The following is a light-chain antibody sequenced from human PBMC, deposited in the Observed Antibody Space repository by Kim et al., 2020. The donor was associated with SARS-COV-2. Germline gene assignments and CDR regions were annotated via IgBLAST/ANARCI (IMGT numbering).Light chain of an antibody. Sequence: SPEERAALSSRARQSVSSSYLAWYQQKPGQAPRLLIYGASSRATGIPDRFSGSGSGTDFTLTISRLEPEDFAVYYCQQYGSSPRTFGQGTKVDIK. J-gene: IGKJ1*01. CDR3: QQYGSSPRT. V-gene: IGKV3-20*01. CDR2: GAS. CDR1: QSVSSSY.